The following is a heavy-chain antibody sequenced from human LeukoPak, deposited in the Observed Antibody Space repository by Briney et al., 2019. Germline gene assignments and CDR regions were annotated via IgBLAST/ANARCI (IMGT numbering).Heavy chain of an antibody. CDR2: IKQDGREK. V-gene: IGHV3-7*01. J-gene: IGHJ6*02. Sequence: GGSLRLSCAASGFTFSSYWMSWVRQAPGKGLEWVANIKQDGREKYYVDSVKGRFTISRDNAKNSLYLQMNSLRAEDTAVYYCARDLTTKAGVMDVWGQGTTVTVSS. CDR1: GFTFSSYW. CDR3: ARDLTTKAGVMDV. D-gene: IGHD4/OR15-4a*01.